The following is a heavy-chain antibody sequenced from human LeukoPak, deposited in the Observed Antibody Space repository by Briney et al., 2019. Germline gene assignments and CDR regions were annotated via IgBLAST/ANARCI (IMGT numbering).Heavy chain of an antibody. Sequence: GGSLRLSCAASGFTFSSYSMNWVRQAPGKGLEWVSYISSSGSTIYYADSVKGRFTISRDNAKNSLFLQINSLRPEDTAVYYCARVDDLDAFDMWGQGTLVTVSS. CDR3: ARVDDLDAFDM. J-gene: IGHJ3*02. CDR2: ISSSGSTI. D-gene: IGHD2-2*03. V-gene: IGHV3-48*01. CDR1: GFTFSSYS.